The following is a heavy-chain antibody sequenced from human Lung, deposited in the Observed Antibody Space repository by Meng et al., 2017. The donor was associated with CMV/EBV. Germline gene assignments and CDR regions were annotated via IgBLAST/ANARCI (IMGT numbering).Heavy chain of an antibody. J-gene: IGHJ4*02. Sequence: ASXXVSXKASGYTFTTYGITWVRQAPGQGLEWMGWISTYSGDTHYAQKLQGRVTMTTDTSTSTAYMELRGLKSDDTAVYYCARDLRTYCSCTNCYSDYWGQGXLVTVSS. CDR3: ARDLRTYCSCTNCYSDY. CDR2: ISTYSGDT. D-gene: IGHD2-2*02. CDR1: GYTFTTYG. V-gene: IGHV1-18*01.